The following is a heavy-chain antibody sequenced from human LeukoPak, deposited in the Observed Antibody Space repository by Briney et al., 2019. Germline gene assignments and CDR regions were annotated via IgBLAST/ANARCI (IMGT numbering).Heavy chain of an antibody. D-gene: IGHD3-22*01. J-gene: IGHJ3*02. CDR3: ARGEYVISGYRNDAFDI. Sequence: ASVTVSCKASGYTFTGYYMHWVRQAPGQGLGWMGWINPNSGGTNYAQKFQGRVTMTRDTSISTAYMELSRLRSDDTAVYYCARGEYVISGYRNDAFDIWGQGTMVTVSS. CDR2: INPNSGGT. V-gene: IGHV1-2*02. CDR1: GYTFTGYY.